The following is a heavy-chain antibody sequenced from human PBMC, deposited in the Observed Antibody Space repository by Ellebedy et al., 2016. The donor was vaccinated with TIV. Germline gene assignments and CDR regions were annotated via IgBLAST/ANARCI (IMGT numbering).Heavy chain of an antibody. CDR1: GFTFSDYA. CDR3: AKLAGVHPWYFDY. D-gene: IGHD2-15*01. Sequence: PGESLKISCAASGFTFSDYAMSWVRQAPGRGLEWVSTIFKSGDTTYYADSVKGRFTISRDNSKTTLSLQMNSLRAEDTAVYYCAKLAGVHPWYFDYWGQGTLVTVSS. V-gene: IGHV3-23*01. J-gene: IGHJ4*02. CDR2: IFKSGDTT.